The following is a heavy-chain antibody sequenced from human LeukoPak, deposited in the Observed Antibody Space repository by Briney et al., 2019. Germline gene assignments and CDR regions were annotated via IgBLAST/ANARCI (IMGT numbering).Heavy chain of an antibody. CDR2: VNAGNGNT. CDR1: GYTFTTYA. J-gene: IGHJ3*02. Sequence: ASVKVSCKASGYTFTTYAVHWVRQAPGQRLEWMGWVNAGNGNTKYSQKFQGRVTITRDTSASTAYMELTSLRSEDTAVYYCARGDLGHCSSSTCPTRGNAFDIWGQGTRVTVSS. V-gene: IGHV1-3*01. CDR3: ARGDLGHCSSSTCPTRGNAFDI. D-gene: IGHD2-2*01.